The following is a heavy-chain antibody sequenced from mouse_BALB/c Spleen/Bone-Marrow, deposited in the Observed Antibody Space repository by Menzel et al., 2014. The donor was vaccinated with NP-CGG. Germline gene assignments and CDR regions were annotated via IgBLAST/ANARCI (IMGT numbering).Heavy chain of an antibody. V-gene: IGHV14-3*02. Sequence: VQLKESGAELVKPGASVKLSCTASGFNIKDTYMHWVKQRPEQGLEWIGRIDPANGNTKYDPKFQGNATITTDTSSNTAYLQLRSLTSEDTAVYYCARYDYRYSWFAYWGQGTLVTVSA. CDR2: IDPANGNT. CDR1: GFNIKDTY. D-gene: IGHD2-14*01. J-gene: IGHJ3*01. CDR3: ARYDYRYSWFAY.